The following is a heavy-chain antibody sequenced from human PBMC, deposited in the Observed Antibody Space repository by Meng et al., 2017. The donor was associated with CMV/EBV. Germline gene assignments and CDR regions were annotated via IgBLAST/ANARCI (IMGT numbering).Heavy chain of an antibody. V-gene: IGHV1-18*01. CDR1: GYTFTSYG. CDR2: ISAYNGNT. CDR3: ASDYYDFWCGYYRALGTYYYYGMDV. Sequence: ASVKVSCKASGYTFTSYGISWVRQAPGQGLEWMGWISAYNGNTNYAQKLQGRVTMTTDTSTSTAYMELRSLRSDDTAVYYCASDYYDFWCGYYRALGTYYYYGMDVWGQGTTVTVSS. D-gene: IGHD3-3*01. J-gene: IGHJ6*02.